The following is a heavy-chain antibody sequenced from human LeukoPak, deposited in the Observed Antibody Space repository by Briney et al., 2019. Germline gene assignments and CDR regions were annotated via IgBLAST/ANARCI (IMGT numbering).Heavy chain of an antibody. D-gene: IGHD3-22*01. Sequence: SEALSLPCTVSGGSISCYYWSWIRQPPGKGLEWIGYIYYSGSTNYNPSLKSRVTISVDTSKNQFSLKLSSVTAADTAVYYCARHGGDRYDYDSSGYVDCGGEGTLVTVSS. CDR1: GGSISCYY. CDR3: ARHGGDRYDYDSSGYVDC. J-gene: IGHJ4*02. V-gene: IGHV4-59*08. CDR2: IYYSGST.